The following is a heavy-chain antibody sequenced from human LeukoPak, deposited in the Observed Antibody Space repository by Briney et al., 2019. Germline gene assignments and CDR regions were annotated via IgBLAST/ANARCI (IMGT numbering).Heavy chain of an antibody. CDR2: FDPEDGET. CDR1: GYTLTELP. D-gene: IGHD1-26*01. V-gene: IGHV1-24*01. CDR3: ATGLLYSGSHHFDY. Sequence: GASVKVSCKVSGYTLTELPMHWVRQAPGKGLEWLGGFDPEDGETIYAQKFQGRVTMTEDTSTDTAYMELSSLRSEDTAVYYCATGLLYSGSHHFDYWGQGTLVTVSS. J-gene: IGHJ4*02.